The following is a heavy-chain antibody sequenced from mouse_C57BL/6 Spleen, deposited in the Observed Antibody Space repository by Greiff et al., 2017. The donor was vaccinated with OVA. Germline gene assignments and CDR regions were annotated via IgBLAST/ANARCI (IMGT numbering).Heavy chain of an antibody. V-gene: IGHV14-2*01. CDR3: ARSDGYSAGFAY. J-gene: IGHJ3*01. CDR2: IDPEDGET. CDR1: GFNIKDYY. D-gene: IGHD2-3*01. Sequence: EVQRVESGAELVKPGASVKLSCTASGFNIKDYYMNWVKQRTEQGLEWIGRIDPEDGETKYAPKFQGKATITADTSSNTAYLQLSSLTSEDTAVYYCARSDGYSAGFAYWGQGTLVTVAA.